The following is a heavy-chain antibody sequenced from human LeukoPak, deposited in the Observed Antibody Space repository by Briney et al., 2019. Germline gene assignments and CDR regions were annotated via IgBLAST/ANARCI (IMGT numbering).Heavy chain of an antibody. CDR3: AKSNGYGLVDI. CDR2: IHYSGTT. J-gene: IGHJ3*02. CDR1: GGSIRSSTW. V-gene: IGHV4-4*02. Sequence: SGTLSLTCAVSGGSIRSSTWWSWVRQSPGKGLECIGDIHYSGTTNYSPSLKSRVTISVDESKNQFSLRLTSVTAADTAVYYCAKSNGYGLVDIWGQGTMVTVSS. D-gene: IGHD3-10*01.